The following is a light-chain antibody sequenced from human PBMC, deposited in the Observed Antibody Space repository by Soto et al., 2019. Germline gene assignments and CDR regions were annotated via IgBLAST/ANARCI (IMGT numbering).Light chain of an antibody. J-gene: IGKJ1*01. CDR3: QQYGSSPRT. CDR2: GAS. Sequence: PGERATLSCRASQTVSSNFLAWYQQRPGQAPRLLIYGASNRATGIPDRFSGSGSGTDFTLTVSRLEPEDFAVYYCQQYGSSPRTFGQGTKVDIK. CDR1: QTVSSNF. V-gene: IGKV3-20*01.